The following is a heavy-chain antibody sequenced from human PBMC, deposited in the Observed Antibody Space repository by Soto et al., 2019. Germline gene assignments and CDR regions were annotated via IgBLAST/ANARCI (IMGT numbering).Heavy chain of an antibody. V-gene: IGHV4-4*02. CDR3: ARGLTTVVTRGAYYYCMDF. J-gene: IGHJ6*02. CDR1: GGSISSSNW. D-gene: IGHD4-17*01. Sequence: PSETLSLTCAVSGGSISSSNWWSWVRQPPGQGLEWIGEIYHSGSTNYNPSLKSRVTISVDKSKNQFSLKRSSVTAADTAVYYCARGLTTVVTRGAYYYCMDFWGQVTTVTISS. CDR2: IYHSGST.